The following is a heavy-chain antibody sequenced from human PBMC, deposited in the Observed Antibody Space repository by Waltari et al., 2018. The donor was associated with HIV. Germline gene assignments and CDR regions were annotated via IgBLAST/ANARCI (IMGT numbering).Heavy chain of an antibody. D-gene: IGHD3-16*02. CDR2: IIPMLCTR. J-gene: IGHJ4*02. CDR1: GGTFSNYA. Sequence: QVQLLQSGAEVKKPGSSVKVSCKASGGTFSNYAIYWVRQAPGQGLEWMGGIIPMLCTRDYAQKVKGRLTMTADESAGTAYMDLSSLRAEDTAIYYCAGSKMWELSPYFDYWGQGTVVTVSS. V-gene: IGHV1-69*01. CDR3: AGSKMWELSPYFDY.